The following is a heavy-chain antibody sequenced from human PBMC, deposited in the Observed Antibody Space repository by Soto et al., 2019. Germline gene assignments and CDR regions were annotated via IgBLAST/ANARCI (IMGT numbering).Heavy chain of an antibody. Sequence: GASVKVSCKTSGFTLSSSAVHWVRQARGHRLQWIGWIDVGSGNANYAQMDQERVTISRDMSTSTAYMELTSLRPEDTAVYYCARRDVIVAAGSNPHWFDPWGQGTLVTVSS. CDR2: IDVGSGNA. CDR3: ARRDVIVAAGSNPHWFDP. V-gene: IGHV1-58*01. D-gene: IGHD6-13*01. J-gene: IGHJ5*02. CDR1: GFTLSSSA.